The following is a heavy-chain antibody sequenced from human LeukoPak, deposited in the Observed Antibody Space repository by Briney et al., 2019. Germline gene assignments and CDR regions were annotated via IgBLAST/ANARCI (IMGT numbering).Heavy chain of an antibody. CDR2: ISGSGGST. V-gene: IGHV3-23*01. D-gene: IGHD2/OR15-2a*01. CDR1: GITFSRYS. CDR3: ATYRQVLLPFES. Sequence: GGSLRLSCAASGITFSRYSMNWVRQAPGKGLEWVSAISGSGGSTYYADSVKGRFTISRDNSKSTLSLQMNSLRAEDTAIYYCATYRQVLLPFESWGQGTLVTVSS. J-gene: IGHJ4*02.